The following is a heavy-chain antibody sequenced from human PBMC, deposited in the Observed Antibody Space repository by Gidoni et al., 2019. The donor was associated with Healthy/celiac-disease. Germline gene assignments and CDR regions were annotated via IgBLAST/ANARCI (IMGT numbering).Heavy chain of an antibody. CDR2: ISSSSSYI. CDR1: GFTFSSYR. J-gene: IGHJ4*02. CDR3: ARDHYYGSGSSRTPPTD. Sequence: EVQLVESGGGLVKPGGSLSLSCAASGFTFSSYRMNWVRQAPGKGLEWVSSISSSSSYIYYADSVKGRFNISRDNAKNSLYLQMNSLRAEDTAVYYCARDHYYGSGSSRTPPTDWGQGTLVTVSS. V-gene: IGHV3-21*01. D-gene: IGHD3-10*01.